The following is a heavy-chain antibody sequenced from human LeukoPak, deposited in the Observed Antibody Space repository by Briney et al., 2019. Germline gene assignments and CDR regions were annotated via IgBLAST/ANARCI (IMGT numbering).Heavy chain of an antibody. CDR1: GFTFSNFG. CDR2: ISGGGEGT. J-gene: IGHJ4*02. D-gene: IGHD1-26*01. CDR3: AKATGSYPSNPFDY. Sequence: GGSLRLSCAASGFTFSNFGLNWVRQAPGKGLEWVSGISGGGEGTFYADSVKGRFTISRDISKSTLFLQMNSLRVEDTAVYYCAKATGSYPSNPFDYWGQGTLVTVSS. V-gene: IGHV3-23*01.